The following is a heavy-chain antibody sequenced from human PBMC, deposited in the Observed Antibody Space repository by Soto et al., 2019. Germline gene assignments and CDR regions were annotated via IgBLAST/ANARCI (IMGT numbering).Heavy chain of an antibody. CDR1: GGSFSGYY. Sequence: QVQLQQWGAGLLKPSETLSLTCAVYGGSFSGYYWSWIRQPPGKGLEWIGEINHSGSTNYNPSLKSRVTISVDTSKNQFSLKLSSVTAADTAVYYCAGIYSGSPLANWGQGTLVTVSS. J-gene: IGHJ4*02. V-gene: IGHV4-34*01. CDR2: INHSGST. D-gene: IGHD5-12*01. CDR3: AGIYSGSPLAN.